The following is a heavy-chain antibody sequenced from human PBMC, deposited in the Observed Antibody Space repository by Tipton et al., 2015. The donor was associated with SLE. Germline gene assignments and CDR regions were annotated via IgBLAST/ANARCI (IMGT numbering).Heavy chain of an antibody. Sequence: SLRLSCAASGFTFDDYAMHWVRQAPGKGLEWVSSISSSSSYIYYADSVKGRFTISRDNAKNTLYLQMNSLRAEDTAVYYCARDPPNYDFWSGYYNYYYGMDVWGQGTTVTVSS. V-gene: IGHV3-21*01. CDR2: ISSSSSYI. CDR3: ARDPPNYDFWSGYYNYYYGMDV. D-gene: IGHD3-3*01. CDR1: GFTFDDYA. J-gene: IGHJ6*02.